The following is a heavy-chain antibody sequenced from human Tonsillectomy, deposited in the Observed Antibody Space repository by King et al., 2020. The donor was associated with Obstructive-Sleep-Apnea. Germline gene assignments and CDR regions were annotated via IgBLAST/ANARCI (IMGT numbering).Heavy chain of an antibody. J-gene: IGHJ4*02. CDR3: ARAYCGGDCSYYFDY. Sequence: QLQESGPGLVKPSETLSLTCTVSGGSISSYYWSWIRQPPGKGLEWIGYIYYSGSTNYNPSLKSRVTISVDTSKNQSSLKLSSVTAADTAVYYCARAYCGGDCSYYFDYWGQGTLVTVSS. CDR1: GGSISSYY. D-gene: IGHD2-21*02. V-gene: IGHV4-59*08. CDR2: IYYSGST.